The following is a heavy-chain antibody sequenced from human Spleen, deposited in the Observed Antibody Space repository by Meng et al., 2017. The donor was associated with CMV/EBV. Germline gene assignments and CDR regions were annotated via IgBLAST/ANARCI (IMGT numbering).Heavy chain of an antibody. D-gene: IGHD2-2*01. Sequence: GESLKISCAASGFTFSNFWMHWVRQVPGKGRVWVSRINSDGSVTAYADSVKGRFTISRDNSNNTLYLQMHSLRAEDTAVYYCARFCGQCRSISPSVYYYGMDVWGLGTTVTVSS. CDR1: GFTFSNFW. J-gene: IGHJ6*02. CDR2: INSDGSVT. V-gene: IGHV3-74*01. CDR3: ARFCGQCRSISPSVYYYGMDV.